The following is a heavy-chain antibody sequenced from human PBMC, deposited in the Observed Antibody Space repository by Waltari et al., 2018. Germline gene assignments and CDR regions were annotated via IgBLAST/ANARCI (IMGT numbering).Heavy chain of an antibody. Sequence: QVQLVESGGGVVQPGRSLRLSCAASGFTFSSYGMHWVRQAPGKGLEWVAVIWYDGSNKYYADSVKGRFTISRDNSKNTLYLQMNSLRAEDTAVYYCARTSSRVVVAATVDYWGQGTLVTVSS. CDR3: ARTSSRVVVAATVDY. CDR1: GFTFSSYG. J-gene: IGHJ4*02. V-gene: IGHV3-33*01. CDR2: IWYDGSNK. D-gene: IGHD2-15*01.